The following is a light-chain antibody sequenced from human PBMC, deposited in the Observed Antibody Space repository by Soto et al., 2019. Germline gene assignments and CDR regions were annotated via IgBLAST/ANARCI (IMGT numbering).Light chain of an antibody. V-gene: IGLV2-14*01. J-gene: IGLJ2*01. Sequence: QSVLTQPASVSGSPGQSITISCTGTSSDVGGHNYVSWYQQHPGKAPKLMIHDVSNRPSGVSNRFSGSKSGNTASLTISGLQAEYEAEYYCSSYTSSSTLVVVGGGTKLTVL. CDR1: SSDVGGHNY. CDR3: SSYTSSSTLVV. CDR2: DVS.